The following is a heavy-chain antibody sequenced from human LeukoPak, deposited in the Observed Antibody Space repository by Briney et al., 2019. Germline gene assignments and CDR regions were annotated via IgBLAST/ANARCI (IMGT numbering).Heavy chain of an antibody. CDR2: ISSGSSYI. V-gene: IGHV3-21*01. J-gene: IGHJ4*02. CDR1: GLTFSTYS. CDR3: ARAMTTVTTGLYYFDY. Sequence: GGSLRLSCAASGLTFSTYSMTWVRQAPGKGLEWVSSISSGSSYIFYADSVKGRFTISRDNAKNSLYLQMNSLRAEDTAVYYCARAMTTVTTGLYYFDYWGQGTLVTVSS. D-gene: IGHD4-11*01.